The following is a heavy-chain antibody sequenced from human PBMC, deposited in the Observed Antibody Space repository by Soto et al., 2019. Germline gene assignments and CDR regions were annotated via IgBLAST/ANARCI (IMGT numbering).Heavy chain of an antibody. CDR2: INTNTGNP. Sequence: ASVKVSCKASGYNFNSYTISWVRQAPGQGLEWMGWINTNTGNPTYAQGFTGRFVFSLDTSVSTAYLQICSLKAEDTAVYYCARSGYSSGWDAFDYWGQGTLVTVSS. V-gene: IGHV7-4-1*01. CDR3: ARSGYSSGWDAFDY. CDR1: GYNFNSYT. D-gene: IGHD6-19*01. J-gene: IGHJ4*02.